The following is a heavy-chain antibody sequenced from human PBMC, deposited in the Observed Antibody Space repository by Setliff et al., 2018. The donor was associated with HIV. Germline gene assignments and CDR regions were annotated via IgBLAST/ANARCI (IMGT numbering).Heavy chain of an antibody. CDR1: GGSFSAYH. D-gene: IGHD3-3*01. CDR2: INHSGST. CDR3: ARGRDYTGSWFRPFYLDF. J-gene: IGHJ4*01. Sequence: PSETLSLTCAVYGGSFSAYHWSRIRQTPGKGLEWLGEINHSGSTAYNLALESRVSMSIDTSKNQFSLKLTSVTAADTAIYYCARGRDYTGSWFRPFYLDFWGHGNLVTVPS. V-gene: IGHV4-34*01.